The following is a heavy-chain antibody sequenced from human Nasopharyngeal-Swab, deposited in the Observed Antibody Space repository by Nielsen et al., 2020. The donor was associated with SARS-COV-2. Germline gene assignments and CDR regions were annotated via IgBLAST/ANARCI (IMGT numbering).Heavy chain of an antibody. D-gene: IGHD4-11*01. CDR1: GFNVSNNY. V-gene: IGHV3-53*01. Sequence: GGSLRLSCAASGFNVSNNYMTWVRQAPGQGLDWVSIIYSSGSIYHADYVKGRFIISRDTSKNTLSLRMTSLRVEDTAVYYCASAVTGPLYWGQGTLVTVSS. CDR3: ASAVTGPLY. J-gene: IGHJ1*01. CDR2: IYSSGSI.